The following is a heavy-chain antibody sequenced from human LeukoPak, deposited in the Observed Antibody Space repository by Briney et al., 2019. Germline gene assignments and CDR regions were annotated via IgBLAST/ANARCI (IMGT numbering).Heavy chain of an antibody. Sequence: TAGSLRLSCADSGFSFSGYAMHWVRQAPGKGLEYVWDISHNGGSTYYANSVKGSFTISRDNSKKTLYIQMCSLRAENMGVYYCARARGRGYYYHYDFGYWGQGTLVTV. CDR3: ARARGRGYYYHYDFGY. CDR1: GFSFSGYA. CDR2: ISHNGGST. J-gene: IGHJ4*03. D-gene: IGHD3-22*01. V-gene: IGHV3-64*01.